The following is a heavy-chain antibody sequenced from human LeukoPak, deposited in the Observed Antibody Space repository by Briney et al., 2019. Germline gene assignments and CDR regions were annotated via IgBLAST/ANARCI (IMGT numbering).Heavy chain of an antibody. D-gene: IGHD2-21*02. CDR2: IYSSGST. V-gene: IGHV4-4*07. CDR1: GGSISNYY. Sequence: SETLSLTCSVSGGSISNYYWSWIRQPAGKGLEWIGRIYSSGSTDYDPSLKSRVTMSLDTSNNQFPLKLTSVTAADTAVYYCARDSALGHCGADCYPDYWGQGTLVTVSS. J-gene: IGHJ4*02. CDR3: ARDSALGHCGADCYPDY.